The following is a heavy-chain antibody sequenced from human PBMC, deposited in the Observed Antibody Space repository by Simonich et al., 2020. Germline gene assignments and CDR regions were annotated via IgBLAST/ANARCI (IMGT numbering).Heavy chain of an antibody. D-gene: IGHD3-3*01. J-gene: IGHJ5*02. CDR2: IYPGSADT. V-gene: IGHV5-51*01. CDR1: GYSFTSYW. Sequence: EVQLVQSGAEVKKPGESLKISCKGSGYSFTSYWIGWVRQMPGKGREWMGIIYPGSADTRYSPAFQGQGTISADKSISTAYLQWSSLKASDTAMYYCVRQGDVLQFLEWSSWGQGTLVTVSS. CDR3: VRQGDVLQFLEWSS.